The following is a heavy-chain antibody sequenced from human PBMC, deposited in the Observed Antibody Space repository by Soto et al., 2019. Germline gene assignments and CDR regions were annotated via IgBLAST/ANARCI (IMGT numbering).Heavy chain of an antibody. J-gene: IGHJ4*02. Sequence: SGPTLVNPTQTLTLTCTFSGFSLSTYGMCVNWIRQPPGKALEWLALIDWGDDIYYSTSLKTRLTISRATSKNQVVLTMTNMDPVDTAAYYCARSVYSSSSAYFDYWGQGNLVTVS. CDR3: ARSVYSSSSAYFDY. D-gene: IGHD6-6*01. CDR1: GFSLSTYGMC. CDR2: IDWGDDI. V-gene: IGHV2-70*01.